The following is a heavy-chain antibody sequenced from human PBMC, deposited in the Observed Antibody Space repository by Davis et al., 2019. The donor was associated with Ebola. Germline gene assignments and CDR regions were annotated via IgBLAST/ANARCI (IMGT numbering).Heavy chain of an antibody. V-gene: IGHV3-30*04. CDR2: ISYDGSDK. CDR1: GFTFSSYA. J-gene: IGHJ5*02. CDR3: ARDPDYGDP. D-gene: IGHD4-17*01. Sequence: GESLKISCAASGFTFSSYAMHWVRQAPGKGLEWVAVISYDGSDKYYADSVKGRFTFSRDNSKNTLYLQMNSLRAEDTAVYYCARDPDYGDPWGQGTRVTVSS.